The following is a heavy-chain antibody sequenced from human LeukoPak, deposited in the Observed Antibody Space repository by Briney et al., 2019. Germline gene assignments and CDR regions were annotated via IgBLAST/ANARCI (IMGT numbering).Heavy chain of an antibody. CDR2: IYYSGST. J-gene: IGHJ3*02. CDR3: ARGELDYYDSSGYYGTFDI. Sequence: SQTLSLTCTVSGGSISSGDYYWSWIRQPPGKGLEWIGYIYYSGSTNYNPSLKSRVTISVDTSKNQFSLKLSSVSAADTAVYYCARGELDYYDSSGYYGTFDIWGQGTMVTVSS. CDR1: GGSISSGDYY. V-gene: IGHV4-30-4*08. D-gene: IGHD3-22*01.